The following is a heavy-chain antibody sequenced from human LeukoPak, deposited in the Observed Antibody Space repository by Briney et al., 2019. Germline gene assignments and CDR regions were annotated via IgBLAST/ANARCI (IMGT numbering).Heavy chain of an antibody. CDR1: GFTFSSYA. Sequence: GGSLRLSCAASGFTFSSYAMSWVRQAPGKGLEWVSAISGSGGTTHYADSVKGRFTISRDNSKNTLYLQMNSLRAEDTAVYYCAKERYCSSTSCANRWYNWFDPWGQGTLVTVSS. J-gene: IGHJ5*02. D-gene: IGHD2-2*01. CDR2: ISGSGGTT. V-gene: IGHV3-23*01. CDR3: AKERYCSSTSCANRWYNWFDP.